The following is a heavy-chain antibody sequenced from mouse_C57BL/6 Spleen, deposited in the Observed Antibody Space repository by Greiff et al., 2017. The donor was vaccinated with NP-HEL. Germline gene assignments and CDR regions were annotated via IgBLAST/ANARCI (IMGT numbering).Heavy chain of an antibody. CDR1: GYTFTSYW. CDR2: INPSNGGT. V-gene: IGHV1-53*01. D-gene: IGHD2-10*02. Sequence: VQLQQSGTELVKPGASVKLSCKASGYTFTSYWMHWVKQRPGQGLEWIGNINPSNGGTNYNEKFKSKATLTVDKSSSTAYMQLNSLTSEDSAVYYCARGYGNDDAWFAYWGQGTLVTVSA. J-gene: IGHJ3*01. CDR3: ARGYGNDDAWFAY.